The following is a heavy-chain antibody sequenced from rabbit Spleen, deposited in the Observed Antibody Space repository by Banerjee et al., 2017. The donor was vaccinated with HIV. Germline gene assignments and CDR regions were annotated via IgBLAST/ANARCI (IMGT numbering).Heavy chain of an antibody. J-gene: IGHJ4*01. CDR3: ARDAGSGDYIDGYFDL. D-gene: IGHD8-1*01. CDR2: IYTGNSKT. V-gene: IGHV1S40*01. Sequence: QSLEESGGDLVKTGASLTLTCKASAFSFSRGYDMCWVRQAPGKGLEWIACIYTGNSKTYYANWAKGRFTISKTSSTTVTLQMTSLTVADTATYFCARDAGSGDYIDGYFDLWGQGTLVTVS. CDR1: AFSFSRGYD.